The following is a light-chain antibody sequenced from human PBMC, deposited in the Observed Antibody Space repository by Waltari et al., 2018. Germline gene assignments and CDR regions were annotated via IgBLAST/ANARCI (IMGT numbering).Light chain of an antibody. V-gene: IGLV3-19*01. Sequence: SSELTQDPTVSVALGQTGTSTCQGDNPQNYQDNWYQQKPRQAPLLSINSDYHRPSRIPGRFSGSRSGNTASFTITEAQAEDEGDYYCGCRDSSGDLREFGGGTRVTVL. CDR1: NPQNYQ. CDR3: GCRDSSGDLRE. CDR2: SDY. J-gene: IGLJ3*02.